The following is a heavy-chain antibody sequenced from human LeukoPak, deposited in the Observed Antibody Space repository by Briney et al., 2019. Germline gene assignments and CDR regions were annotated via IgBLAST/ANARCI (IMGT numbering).Heavy chain of an antibody. CDR1: GGSISSYY. CDR2: IYYSGST. Sequence: SETLSLTCTVSGGSISSYYWSWIRQPPGKGLEWIGYIYYSGSTNYNPSLKSRVTISVDTSKNQFSLKLSSVTAADTAVYYCAKTVAESHDAFDIWGQGTMVTVSS. V-gene: IGHV4-59*08. D-gene: IGHD6-19*01. J-gene: IGHJ3*02. CDR3: AKTVAESHDAFDI.